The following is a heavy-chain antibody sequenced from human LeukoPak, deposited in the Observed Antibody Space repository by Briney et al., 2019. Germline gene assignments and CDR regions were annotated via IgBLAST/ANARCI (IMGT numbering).Heavy chain of an antibody. Sequence: PSETLSLTCTVSGGSISSGSYYWGWIRQPPGKGLEWIGSIYYSGTTYYTPSLKSRVSISVDTSKNQFSLRLNSPTATDTAVYYCARHHAHYFYYMAVWGKGTTVIVSS. CDR1: GGSISSGSYY. J-gene: IGHJ6*03. CDR3: ARHHAHYFYYMAV. CDR2: IYYSGTT. V-gene: IGHV4-39*01.